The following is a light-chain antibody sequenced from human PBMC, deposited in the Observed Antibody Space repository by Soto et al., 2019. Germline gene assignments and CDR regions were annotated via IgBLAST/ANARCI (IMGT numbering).Light chain of an antibody. V-gene: IGKV3-15*01. CDR2: GAS. CDR1: QRVSSN. J-gene: IGKJ1*01. Sequence: EIVMTQSPATLSLSPGERATLSCRASQRVSSNLAWYQQKPGQAPGLLIYGASTRATGIPARFSGSGSGTEFTLTISSLQSEDFAVYYCQQYNNWPRTFGQGTKVEIK. CDR3: QQYNNWPRT.